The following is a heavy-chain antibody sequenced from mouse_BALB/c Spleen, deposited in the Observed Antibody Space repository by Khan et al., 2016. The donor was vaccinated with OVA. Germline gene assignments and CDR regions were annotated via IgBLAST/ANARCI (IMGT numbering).Heavy chain of an antibody. D-gene: IGHD1-1*02. J-gene: IGHJ3*01. V-gene: IGHV1S137*01. CDR3: VRGGKFAY. CDR2: ISTNYGAA. Sequence: QVQLQQPGAELVRPGVSVKISCRASGYTFTDYAMHWVKQRHAKSLEWIGVISTNYGAADYNQKFQGKASMTVDRSSSTVYMERARLTSSDSAIYYCVRGGKFAYWGQGTLVTVSA. CDR1: GYTFTDYA.